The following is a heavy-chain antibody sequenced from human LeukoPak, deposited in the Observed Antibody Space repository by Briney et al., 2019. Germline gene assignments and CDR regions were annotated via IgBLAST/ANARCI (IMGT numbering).Heavy chain of an antibody. CDR2: IKQDGSEK. J-gene: IGHJ4*01. Sequence: PGGSLRLSCAASGFTFSSYWMSWVRQAPGKGLEWVANIKQDGSEKYYVDSVKGRFTISRDNARNSLYLQMNILRAEDTAVYYCARDRAYYDILTGYYFDYWGQEPWSPSPQ. D-gene: IGHD3-9*01. CDR1: GFTFSSYW. CDR3: ARDRAYYDILTGYYFDY. V-gene: IGHV3-7*04.